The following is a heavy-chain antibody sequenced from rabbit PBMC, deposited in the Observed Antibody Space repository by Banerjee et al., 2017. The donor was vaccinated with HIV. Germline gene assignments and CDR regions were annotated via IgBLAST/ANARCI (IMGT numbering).Heavy chain of an antibody. D-gene: IGHD7-1*01. CDR2: INTSSGNI. V-gene: IGHV1S45*01. CDR3: GRSSYAGYAGYGYGFNL. CDR1: GFSLSNNYV. J-gene: IGHJ4*01. Sequence: QEQLVESGGGLVQPGGSLKLSCKASGFSLSNNYVMCWVRQAPGKGLEWIACINTSSGNIVYATWAKGRFTISKTSWTTVTLQMTSLTAADTATYFCGRSSYAGYAGYGYGFNLWGPGTLVTVS.